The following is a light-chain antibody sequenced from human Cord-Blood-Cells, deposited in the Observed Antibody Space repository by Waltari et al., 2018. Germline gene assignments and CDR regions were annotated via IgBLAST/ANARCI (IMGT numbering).Light chain of an antibody. CDR1: SSDVGGYNY. V-gene: IGLV2-8*01. J-gene: IGLJ2*01. CDR2: EVS. Sequence: QSALTQPPSASGSPGQSVTISCTGPSSDVGGYNYVSWYQQHPGKAPKLMIYEVSKRPSGCPDRFSGAKSGNTASLTVSGLQAEDEADYYCSSYAGSNNPVVFGGGTKLTGL. CDR3: SSYAGSNNPVV.